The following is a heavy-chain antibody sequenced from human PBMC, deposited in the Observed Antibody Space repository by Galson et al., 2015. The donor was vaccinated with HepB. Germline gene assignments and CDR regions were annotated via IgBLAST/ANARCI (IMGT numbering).Heavy chain of an antibody. J-gene: IGHJ6*02. CDR2: ISGSGGST. D-gene: IGHD2-2*01. V-gene: IGHV3-23*01. CDR3: AKDLVVVPAAMVYYYYGMDV. Sequence: SLRLSCAASGFTFSSYAMSWVRQAPGKGLEWVSAISGSGGSTYYADSVKGRFTISRDNSKNTLYLQMNSLRAEDTAVYYCAKDLVVVPAAMVYYYYGMDVWGQGTTVTVSS. CDR1: GFTFSSYA.